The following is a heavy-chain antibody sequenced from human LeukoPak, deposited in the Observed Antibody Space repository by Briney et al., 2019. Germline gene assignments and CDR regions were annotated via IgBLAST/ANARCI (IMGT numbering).Heavy chain of an antibody. J-gene: IGHJ4*02. Sequence: SETLSLTCAVYGGSFSGYYWSWIRQPPGKGLEWIGEINHSGSTNYNPSPKSRVSISVDTSKNQFTLKLSSVTAADTAVYYCARDRAYCSSSTCRQPFDYWGQGTLVTVSS. CDR1: GGSFSGYY. D-gene: IGHD2-2*01. CDR2: INHSGST. V-gene: IGHV4-34*01. CDR3: ARDRAYCSSSTCRQPFDY.